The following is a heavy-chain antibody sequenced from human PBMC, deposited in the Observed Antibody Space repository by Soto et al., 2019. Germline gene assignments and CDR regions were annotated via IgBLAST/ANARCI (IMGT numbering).Heavy chain of an antibody. J-gene: IGHJ4*02. CDR3: ARDGGAY. CDR2: MSYDGSNK. CDR1: GFTFSSYA. V-gene: IGHV3-30-3*01. Sequence: QVQLVESGGGVVQPGRSLRLSCAASGFTFSSYAMHWVRRAPGKGLEWMAVMSYDGSNKYYGDSVKGRFTISRDNSKNTLYLQMSSLRPEDTALYYGARDGGAYWGQGTLVIVSS. D-gene: IGHD3-16*01.